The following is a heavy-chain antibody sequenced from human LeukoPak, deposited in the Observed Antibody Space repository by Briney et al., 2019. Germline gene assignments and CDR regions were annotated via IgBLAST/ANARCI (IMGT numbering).Heavy chain of an antibody. J-gene: IGHJ6*02. CDR2: ISAYNGNT. CDR3: AREGPYYDSSGYYRRPDYYYGMDV. V-gene: IGHV1-18*01. CDR1: GYTFTSYG. D-gene: IGHD3-22*01. Sequence: ASVKVSCKASGYTFTSYGISWVRQAPGQGLEWMGWISAYNGNTNYAQKLQGRVTMTTDTSTSTAYMELRSLRSDDTAVYYCAREGPYYDSSGYYRRPDYYYGMDVWGQGTTVTVSS.